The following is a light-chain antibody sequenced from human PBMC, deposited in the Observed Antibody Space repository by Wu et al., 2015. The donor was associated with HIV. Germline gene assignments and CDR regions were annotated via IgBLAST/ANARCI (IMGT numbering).Light chain of an antibody. CDR2: AAS. Sequence: AIRLTQSPSSLSASTGDRVTITCRANETISSYLAWYQQKPGEAPKLLIYAASTLQSGVPSRFSGSGSGTDFILTISCLQSEDFANYYCQQYNSDSWTFGQGTKLEVK. V-gene: IGKV1-8*01. CDR3: QQYNSDSWT. CDR1: ETISSY. J-gene: IGKJ1*01.